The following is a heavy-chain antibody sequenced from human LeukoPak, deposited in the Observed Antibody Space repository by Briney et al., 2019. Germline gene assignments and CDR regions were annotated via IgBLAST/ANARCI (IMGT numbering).Heavy chain of an antibody. CDR1: GYTFTGYY. J-gene: IGHJ4*02. D-gene: IGHD6-19*01. V-gene: IGHV1-2*02. CDR2: INPNSGGT. Sequence: ASVKVSCKASGYTFTGYYMHWVRQAPGQGLEWMGWINPNSGGTNYAQKFQGRVTMTRDTSISTAYMELTRLRSDDTAVYYCARAVAVAGNYGTTNRFFDYWGQGTLVTVSS. CDR3: ARAVAVAGNYGTTNRFFDY.